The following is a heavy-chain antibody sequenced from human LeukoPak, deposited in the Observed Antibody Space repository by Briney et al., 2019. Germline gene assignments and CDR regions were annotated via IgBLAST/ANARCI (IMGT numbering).Heavy chain of an antibody. V-gene: IGHV1-2*02. CDR1: GYTFTGYY. D-gene: IGHD3-22*01. J-gene: IGHJ4*02. CDR3: ARGGYYDSSAYRVLDY. CDR2: INPNSGGT. Sequence: GASVKVSCKASGYTFTGYYMHWVRRAPGQGLEWMGWINPNSGGTNSAQKFQGRVTMTRGTSISTAHMELSRLRSDDTAVYYCARGGYYDSSAYRVLDYWGQGTLVTVSS.